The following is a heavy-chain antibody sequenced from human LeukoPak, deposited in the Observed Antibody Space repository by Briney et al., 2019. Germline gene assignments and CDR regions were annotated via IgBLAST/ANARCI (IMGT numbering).Heavy chain of an antibody. J-gene: IGHJ4*02. CDR3: ARQSISAAGRFDY. CDR2: IYPGDSDT. Sequence: GESLKISCRGSGYSFTTYWIGWVRQMPGKGLGWMGIIYPGDSDTIYSPSFQGQVTISVDKSITTAYLQWSSLKASDTAMYYCARQSISAAGRFDYWGQGTLVTVPS. CDR1: GYSFTTYW. D-gene: IGHD6-13*01. V-gene: IGHV5-51*01.